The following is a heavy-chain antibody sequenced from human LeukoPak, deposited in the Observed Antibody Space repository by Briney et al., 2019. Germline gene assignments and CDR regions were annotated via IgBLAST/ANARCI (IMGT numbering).Heavy chain of an antibody. V-gene: IGHV3-30*18. J-gene: IGHJ4*02. Sequence: GGSLRLSRAASGFTFSSYGMHWVRQAPGKGLEWVAVISYDGSNKYYADSVKGRFTISRDNSKNTLYLQMNSLRAEDTAVYYCAKAFAAAGPMGDYWGQGTLVTVSS. D-gene: IGHD6-13*01. CDR2: ISYDGSNK. CDR1: GFTFSSYG. CDR3: AKAFAAAGPMGDY.